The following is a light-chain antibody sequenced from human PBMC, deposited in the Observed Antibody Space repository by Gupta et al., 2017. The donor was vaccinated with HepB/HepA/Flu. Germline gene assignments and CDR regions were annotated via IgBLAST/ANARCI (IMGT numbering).Light chain of an antibody. CDR1: SSNIGSNY. V-gene: IGLV1-47*01. J-gene: IGLJ2*01. Sequence: QSVLTQPPSASGTPGQRVTISCSGSSSNIGSNYVYWYQQLPGTAPKLHIYRNNQRPSGVPVRFSGSKSGTSASLAISGLRSEDEDDYYCAAWDDSLSGVVFGGGTKLTVL. CDR3: AAWDDSLSGVV. CDR2: RNN.